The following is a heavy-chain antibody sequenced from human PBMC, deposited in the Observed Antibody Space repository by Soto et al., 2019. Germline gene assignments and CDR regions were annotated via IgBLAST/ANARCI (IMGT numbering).Heavy chain of an antibody. V-gene: IGHV3-7*01. CDR2: IKQDGSEK. D-gene: IGHD1-20*01. J-gene: IGHJ3*02. Sequence: EVQLVESGGGLVQPGGSLRLSCAASGFTFSSYWMSWVRQAPGKGLEWVANIKQDGSEKYYVDSVKGRFTISRDNAKNSLYLQMNSLRAEDTAVYYCALYNWSDSGAFDIWGQGTMVTVSS. CDR3: ALYNWSDSGAFDI. CDR1: GFTFSSYW.